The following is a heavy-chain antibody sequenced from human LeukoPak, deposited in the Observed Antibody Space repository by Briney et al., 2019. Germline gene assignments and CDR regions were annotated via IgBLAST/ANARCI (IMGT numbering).Heavy chain of an antibody. D-gene: IGHD5-24*01. CDR2: INPDGSEE. CDR3: ARHVNYNRCDY. CDR1: GFTFSNSW. J-gene: IGHJ4*02. V-gene: IGHV3-7*01. Sequence: PGGSLRLSCATSGFTFSNSWMAWVRQAPGKGLEWVANINPDGSEEYYSDSMNGRFSISRDNAKNSVYLQMNSLGAEDTALYYCARHVNYNRCDYWGQGTLVTVSS.